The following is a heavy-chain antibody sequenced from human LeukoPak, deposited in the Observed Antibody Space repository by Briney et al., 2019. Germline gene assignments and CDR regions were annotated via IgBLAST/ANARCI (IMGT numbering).Heavy chain of an antibody. CDR1: GYTFTGYY. J-gene: IGHJ6*03. V-gene: IGHV1-2*02. CDR2: INPNGGGT. Sequence: ASVKVSCTASGYTFTGYYIYWVRQAPGQGLEWMGWINPNGGGTNYAQKFQGRVTMTRDTSITTAYMELSRLRSDDSAAYYCALGFCSGGNCYYMNIWGKGTTVTISS. D-gene: IGHD2-15*01. CDR3: ALGFCSGGNCYYMNI.